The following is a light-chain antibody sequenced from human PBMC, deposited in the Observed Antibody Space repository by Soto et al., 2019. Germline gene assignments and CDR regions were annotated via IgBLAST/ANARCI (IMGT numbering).Light chain of an antibody. CDR2: GAS. CDR3: HQYGSSPPT. CDR1: QSVSKNF. J-gene: IGKJ4*01. V-gene: IGKV3-20*01. Sequence: EIVLTQSPGTLSLSPGERATLSCRASQSVSKNFLAWYQQKPGQAPRLLINGASSRATGIPDRFSGSGSGTDFSLTIDRLEREDFAVYFCHQYGSSPPTFGGGTKLAIK.